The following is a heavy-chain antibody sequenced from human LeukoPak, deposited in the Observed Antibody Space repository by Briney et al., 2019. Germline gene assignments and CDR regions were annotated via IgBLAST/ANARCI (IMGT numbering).Heavy chain of an antibody. Sequence: PGGSLRLSCAASGFTFSSYAMSWVRQAPGNGLEWVSAISGSGGSTYSPISGSGVSTYYADSVQGRFTISRDNSKNTLYLQMNSLRAEDTAVYYCAKDIDQLLSRFDYWGQGTLVTVSS. CDR1: GFTFSSYA. CDR2: ISGSGGSTYSPISGSGVST. J-gene: IGHJ4*02. V-gene: IGHV3-23*01. D-gene: IGHD2-2*01. CDR3: AKDIDQLLSRFDY.